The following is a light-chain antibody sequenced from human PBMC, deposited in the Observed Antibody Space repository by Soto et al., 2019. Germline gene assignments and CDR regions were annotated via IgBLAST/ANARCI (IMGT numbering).Light chain of an antibody. Sequence: MVMTQSPATLSVSPGERATLSCRASQSVSPKLAWYQQKPGQAPRLLIYGASTRATGIPARFSGSGSGTDFTLTISSLQSEDFAVYYCQQYNNWPYTFGPGTRVDIK. CDR1: QSVSPK. J-gene: IGKJ3*01. CDR3: QQYNNWPYT. CDR2: GAS. V-gene: IGKV3D-15*01.